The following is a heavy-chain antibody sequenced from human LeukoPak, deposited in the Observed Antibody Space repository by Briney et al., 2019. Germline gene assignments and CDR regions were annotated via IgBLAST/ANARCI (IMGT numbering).Heavy chain of an antibody. J-gene: IGHJ4*02. Sequence: GGSLRHSCAASGFTFSKYWMLWVRQAPGKGLESVSRINTDGTVTTYADSVKGRFTVSRDNADNTMFLQMNSVRDEDTAVYYCATKQWLAPPPDSWGQGTPVTPSS. CDR1: GFTFSKYW. D-gene: IGHD6-19*01. CDR3: ATKQWLAPPPDS. V-gene: IGHV3-74*01. CDR2: INTDGTVT.